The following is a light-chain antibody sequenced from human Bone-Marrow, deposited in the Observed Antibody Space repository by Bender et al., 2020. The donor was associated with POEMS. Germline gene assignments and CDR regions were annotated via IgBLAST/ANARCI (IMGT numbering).Light chain of an antibody. J-gene: IGLJ3*02. V-gene: IGLV1-44*01. Sequence: QSVLTQTLSASGTPGQRVTISCSGGSSNIGAHAVNWYQHLPGTAPKLLIYSSHRRPSEVPDRFSGSRSGTSASLAISGLQSEDEADYYCAVWDDSLNGWVFGGGTKLTVL. CDR2: SSH. CDR1: SSNIGAHA. CDR3: AVWDDSLNGWV.